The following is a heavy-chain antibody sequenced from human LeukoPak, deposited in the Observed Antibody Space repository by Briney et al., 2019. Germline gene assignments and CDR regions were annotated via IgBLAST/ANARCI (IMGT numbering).Heavy chain of an antibody. CDR3: AKGYGATYYYYYYYMDV. CDR2: ISGSGGST. D-gene: IGHD1-26*01. CDR1: GFTFSSYA. Sequence: SGGSLRLSCAAAGFTFSSYAMSWVRQAPGKGLEWVSAISGSGGSTYYADSVKGRFTISRDNSKNTLYLQMNSLRAEDTAVYYCAKGYGATYYYYYYYMDVWGKGTTVTVSS. V-gene: IGHV3-23*01. J-gene: IGHJ6*03.